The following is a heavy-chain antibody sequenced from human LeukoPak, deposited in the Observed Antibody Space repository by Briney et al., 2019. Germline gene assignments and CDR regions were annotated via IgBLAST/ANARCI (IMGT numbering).Heavy chain of an antibody. CDR2: INHSGST. J-gene: IGHJ3*02. Sequence: SETLSLTCAVYGGSFNDYYWTWIRQSPGKGLEWIGEINHSGSTSYNPSLKSRVTISVDASKSQFSLKLNSVTAADKAVYYCTTPYYYDNSVYAFDIWGQGTMVTVSS. CDR1: GGSFNDYY. D-gene: IGHD3-22*01. CDR3: TTPYYYDNSVYAFDI. V-gene: IGHV4-34*01.